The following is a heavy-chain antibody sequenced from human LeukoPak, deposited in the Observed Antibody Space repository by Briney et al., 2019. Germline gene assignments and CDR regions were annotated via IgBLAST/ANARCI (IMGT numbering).Heavy chain of an antibody. D-gene: IGHD3-10*01. J-gene: IGHJ4*02. Sequence: GGSLRLSCAASGFTFSSYWMHWVRQAPGKGLVWVSRINSDGSSTSYADSVKGRFTISRDNAKNTLYLQMNSLRAEDTAVYYCARDGITMVRGVMIDFDYWGQGTRVTVSS. V-gene: IGHV3-74*01. CDR1: GFTFSSYW. CDR3: ARDGITMVRGVMIDFDY. CDR2: INSDGSST.